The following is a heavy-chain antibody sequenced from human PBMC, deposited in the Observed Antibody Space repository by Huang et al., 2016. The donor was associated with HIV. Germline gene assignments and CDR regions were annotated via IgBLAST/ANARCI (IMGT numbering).Heavy chain of an antibody. CDR3: ARWVIVRGATIGGAFDI. J-gene: IGHJ3*02. D-gene: IGHD3-10*01. CDR1: GYTFTSYV. V-gene: IGHV1-3*04. Sequence: QVQLVQSGAAVKKPGASVKVSCKASGYTFTSYVMQWVRQDPGQRLEWMGWFNTGNGNTKYSQKFQGRVTITRDTAASTAYMELSSLRSEDTAVDYCARWVIVRGATIGGAFDIWGQGTMVTVSS. CDR2: FNTGNGNT.